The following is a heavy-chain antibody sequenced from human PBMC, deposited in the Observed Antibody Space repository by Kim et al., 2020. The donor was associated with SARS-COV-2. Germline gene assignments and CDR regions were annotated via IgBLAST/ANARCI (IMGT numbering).Heavy chain of an antibody. CDR3: ARADYGDYLFDY. CDR2: IKQDGSEK. J-gene: IGHJ4*02. D-gene: IGHD4-17*01. V-gene: IGHV3-7*01. CDR1: GFTFSSYW. Sequence: RGSLRLSCAASGFTFSSYWMSWVRQAPGKGLEWVANIKQDGSEKYYVDSVKGRFTISRDNAKNSLCLQMNSLRAEDTAVYYCARADYGDYLFDYWGQGTLVTVSS.